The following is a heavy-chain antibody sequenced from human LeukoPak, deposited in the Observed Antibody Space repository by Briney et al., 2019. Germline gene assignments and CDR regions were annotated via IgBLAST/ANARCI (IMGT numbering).Heavy chain of an antibody. V-gene: IGHV3-48*01. CDR1: GFTFSSYS. CDR2: ISSSSTI. CDR3: AREGISSGYPFDY. Sequence: GGSLRLSCAASGFTFSSYSMNWVRQAPGKGLEWVSYISSSSTIYYADSVKGRFTISRDNAKNSLYLQMNSLRAEDTAVYYCAREGISSGYPFDYWGQGTLVTVSS. J-gene: IGHJ4*02. D-gene: IGHD3-22*01.